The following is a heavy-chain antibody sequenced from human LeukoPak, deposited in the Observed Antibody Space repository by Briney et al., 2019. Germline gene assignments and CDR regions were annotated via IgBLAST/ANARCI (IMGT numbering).Heavy chain of an antibody. CDR1: GYTFTGYY. CDR2: INPNSGGT. J-gene: IGHJ4*02. Sequence: ASVKVSCKASGYTFTGYYMHWVRQAPGQGLEWMGWINPNSGGTNHAQKFQGRVTMTRDTSISTAYMELSRLRSDDTAVYYCARDRGYDFWSGYYGFYFDYWGQRTLVTVSS. V-gene: IGHV1-2*02. D-gene: IGHD3-3*01. CDR3: ARDRGYDFWSGYYGFYFDY.